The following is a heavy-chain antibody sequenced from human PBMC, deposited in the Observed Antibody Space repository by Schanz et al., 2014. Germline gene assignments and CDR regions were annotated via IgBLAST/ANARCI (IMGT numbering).Heavy chain of an antibody. J-gene: IGHJ3*01. CDR3: ARDEGRDGYNLAFDV. D-gene: IGHD2-21*01. Sequence: EVQLVESGGGLIQPGGSLRLSCAVSGFTVNTNYMSWVRQAPGKGLEWISSMYINSGSTQYADSVKGRFIISRDSSKNTLYLQMSSLRAEDTAIYFCARDEGRDGYNLAFDVWGQGTLVTVSS. CDR1: GFTVNTNY. CDR2: MYINSGST. V-gene: IGHV3-53*01.